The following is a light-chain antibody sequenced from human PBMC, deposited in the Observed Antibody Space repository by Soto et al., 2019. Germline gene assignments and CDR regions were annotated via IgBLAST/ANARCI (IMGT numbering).Light chain of an antibody. CDR1: QSVSDRY. CDR2: DTS. Sequence: EVVMTQSPGTLSLSPGQRATLSCRASQSVSDRYLAWYQQRPGQAPRLLMYDTSRRATGIPDRFSGSGSGTYFTLTISRLEPEDFAVYYCQQYDTSRTFGQGTKVEIK. CDR3: QQYDTSRT. J-gene: IGKJ1*01. V-gene: IGKV3-20*01.